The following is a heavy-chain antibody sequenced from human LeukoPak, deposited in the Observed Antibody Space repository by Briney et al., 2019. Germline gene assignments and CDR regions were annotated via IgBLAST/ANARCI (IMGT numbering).Heavy chain of an antibody. J-gene: IGHJ4*02. CDR2: IKEDGSEK. CDR3: ARRYYDNFDY. V-gene: IGHV3-7*01. CDR1: GGTFSSFW. D-gene: IGHD3-22*01. Sequence: GGSLRLFCAASGGTFSSFWMNWVRQAPGKGLEWVANIKEDGSEKYYVDSVKGRFTISRDNAKNSLYLQMNSLRAEDTAVYYCARRYYDNFDYWGQGTLVTVSS.